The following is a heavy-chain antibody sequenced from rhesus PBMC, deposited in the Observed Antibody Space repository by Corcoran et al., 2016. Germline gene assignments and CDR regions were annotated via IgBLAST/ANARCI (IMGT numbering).Heavy chain of an antibody. CDR3: ARHFTSSHFDY. CDR2: IYGSSGGA. V-gene: IGHV4-93*02. CDR1: GGSISSDNR. Sequence: QVELQESGPAVVKPSETLSLTCAVSGGSISSDNRWHWIRQSPGKGLEWPALIYGSSGGAESNPSLKSRVAISMDTSKNQFSLKLSSVTAADTAVYYCARHFTSSHFDYWGRGVLVTVSS. J-gene: IGHJ4*01. D-gene: IGHD6-43*01.